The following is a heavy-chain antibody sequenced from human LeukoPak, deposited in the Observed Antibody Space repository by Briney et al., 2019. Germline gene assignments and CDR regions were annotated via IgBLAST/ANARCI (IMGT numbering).Heavy chain of an antibody. D-gene: IGHD3-22*01. CDR2: INHSGST. V-gene: IGHV4-34*01. CDR1: GGSFSGYY. Sequence: SETLSLTCAVYGGSFSGYYWSWIRQPPGKGLEWIGEINHSGSTNYNPSLKSRVTISVDKSKNQFFLKLNSVTAADTAVYFCARERRYSGSYIGYNRDAFDVWGPGTMVTVSS. J-gene: IGHJ3*01. CDR3: ARERRYSGSYIGYNRDAFDV.